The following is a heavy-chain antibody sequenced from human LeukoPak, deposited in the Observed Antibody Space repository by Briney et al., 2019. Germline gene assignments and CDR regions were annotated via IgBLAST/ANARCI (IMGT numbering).Heavy chain of an antibody. V-gene: IGHV3-48*01. CDR2: ISSSSSTI. CDR1: GFTFSSYF. J-gene: IGHJ4*02. Sequence: PGGSLRLSCAASGFTFSSYFMNWVRQAPGKGLEWVSYISSSSSTIYYADSVKGRFTISRDNAKNSLYLQMNSLRAEDTAVYYCARRYCSTTSCPVDYWGQGTLVTVSS. D-gene: IGHD2-2*01. CDR3: ARRYCSTTSCPVDY.